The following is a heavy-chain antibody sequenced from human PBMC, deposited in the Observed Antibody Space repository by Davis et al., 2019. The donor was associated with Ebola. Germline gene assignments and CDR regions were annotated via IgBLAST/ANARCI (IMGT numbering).Heavy chain of an antibody. J-gene: IGHJ2*01. D-gene: IGHD6-13*01. CDR2: ISWNSANI. Sequence: SLKISCAVSGFTFDDYAMYWVRQAPGKGLEWVSTISWNSANIGYADSVKGRFTISRDNARNSLYLQMSSLRAEDTALYYCAKDNSAAGTEYFDLWGRGTLVTVSS. V-gene: IGHV3-9*01. CDR1: GFTFDDYA. CDR3: AKDNSAAGTEYFDL.